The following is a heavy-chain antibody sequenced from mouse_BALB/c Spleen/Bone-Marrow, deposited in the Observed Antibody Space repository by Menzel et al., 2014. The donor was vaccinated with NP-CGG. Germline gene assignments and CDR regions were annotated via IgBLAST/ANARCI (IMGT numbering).Heavy chain of an antibody. CDR3: ARNYRYPRPYAMDY. V-gene: IGHV1S126*01. J-gene: IGHJ4*01. Sequence: VQGVESGPELVRPGASVKMSCKASGYTFTSYWMHCVKQRPGQGLEWIGMIDPSNSETRLNQKFKDKATLNVDKSSNTAYMQLSSLTSEDSAVYYCARNYRYPRPYAMDYWGQETSVTVSS. CDR1: GYTFTSYW. CDR2: IDPSNSET. D-gene: IGHD2-14*01.